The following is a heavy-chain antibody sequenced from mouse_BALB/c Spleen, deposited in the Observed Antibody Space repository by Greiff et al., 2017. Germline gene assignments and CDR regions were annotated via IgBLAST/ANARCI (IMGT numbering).Heavy chain of an antibody. CDR2: IDPYNGGT. Sequence: LQESGPELVKPGASVKVSCKASGYAFTSYNMYWVKQSHGKSLEWIGYIDPYNGGTSYNQKFKGKATLTVDKSSSTAYMHLNSLTSEDSAVYYCARARHGSTHYYAMDYWGQGTSVTVSS. J-gene: IGHJ4*01. CDR3: ARARHGSTHYYAMDY. CDR1: GYAFTSYN. D-gene: IGHD1-1*01. V-gene: IGHV1S135*01.